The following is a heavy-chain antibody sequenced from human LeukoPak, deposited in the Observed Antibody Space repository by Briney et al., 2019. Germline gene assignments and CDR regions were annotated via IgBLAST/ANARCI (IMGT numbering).Heavy chain of an antibody. V-gene: IGHV4-39*07. D-gene: IGHD5-24*01. CDR2: MSYSGST. Sequence: PSETLSLTCTVSGGSITSSSYSWGWIRQPPGKGLEWIASMSYSGSTYYNPSLKSRVTISVDTSKKQFSLNLSSVTAADTAMYYCARDRDGYKAWGQGTLVTVSS. CDR3: ARDRDGYKA. CDR1: GGSITSSSYS. J-gene: IGHJ5*02.